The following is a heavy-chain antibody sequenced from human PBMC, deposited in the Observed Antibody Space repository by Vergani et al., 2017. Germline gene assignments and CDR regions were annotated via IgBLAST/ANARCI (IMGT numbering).Heavy chain of an antibody. CDR3: ARPVGPSAIADGYHV. J-gene: IGHJ3*01. CDR2: ISSSGSP. D-gene: IGHD3-10*01. V-gene: IGHV4-39*02. CDR1: GDSISRSPYY. Sequence: QLQLQESGPGLVKPSETLSLSCRVSGDSISRSPYYWGFIRQPPGKGLEWIGSISSSGSPYYNRTLKSRLAFSVDTSKNLFSLRLNSVTATDTGMYYCARPVGPSAIADGYHVWGQGTMVTVS.